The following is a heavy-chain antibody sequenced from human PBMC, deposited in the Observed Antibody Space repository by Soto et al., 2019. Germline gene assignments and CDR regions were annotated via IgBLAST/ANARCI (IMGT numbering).Heavy chain of an antibody. D-gene: IGHD3-22*01. J-gene: IGHJ1*01. CDR1: GFTVSSNY. V-gene: IGHV3-66*01. CDR3: ARDVYDSSGYYLEYFQH. CDR2: IYSGGST. Sequence: GGSLRLSCAAAGFTVSSNYMSWVRQAPGKGLEWVSVIYSGGSTYYADSVKGRFTISRDNSKNTLYLQMNSLRAEDTAVYYCARDVYDSSGYYLEYFQHWGQGTLVTVSS.